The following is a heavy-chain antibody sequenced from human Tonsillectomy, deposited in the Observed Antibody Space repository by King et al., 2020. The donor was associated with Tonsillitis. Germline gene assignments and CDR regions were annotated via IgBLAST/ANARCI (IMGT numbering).Heavy chain of an antibody. D-gene: IGHD3-10*01. CDR1: GFTFSNAW. CDR3: TTDIEDGSGRY. CDR2: IKSKTDGGTT. J-gene: IGHJ4*02. V-gene: IGHV3-15*01. Sequence: VQLVESGGGLVKPGGSLRLSCAASGFTFSNAWMSWVRQAPGKGLEWVGRIKSKTDGGTTDYAAPVKGRFTISRDDSKNTLYPQMNSLKTEDTAVYYCTTDIEDGSGRYWGQGTLVTVSS.